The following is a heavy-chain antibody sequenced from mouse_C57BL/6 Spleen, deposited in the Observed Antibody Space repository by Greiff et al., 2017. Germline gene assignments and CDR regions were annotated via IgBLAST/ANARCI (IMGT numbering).Heavy chain of an antibody. CDR2: ISYDGSN. D-gene: IGHD2-3*01. CDR1: GYSITSGYY. Sequence: EVKLMESGPGLVKPSQSLSLTCSVTGYSITSGYYWNWIRQFPGNKLEWMGYISYDGSNNYNPSLKNRISITRDTSKNQFFLKLNSVTTEDTATYYCARVDGYPYYFDYWGQGTTLTVSS. V-gene: IGHV3-6*01. CDR3: ARVDGYPYYFDY. J-gene: IGHJ2*01.